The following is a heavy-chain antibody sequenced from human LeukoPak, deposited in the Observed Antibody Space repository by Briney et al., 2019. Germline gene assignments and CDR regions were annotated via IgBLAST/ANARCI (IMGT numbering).Heavy chain of an antibody. Sequence: PGRSLRLSCAASGFTFSSYGMHWVRQAPGKGLEWVAVISYDGSNKYYADSVKGRFTISRDNSKNTLYLQMSTLRAEDTAVYYCAKDRIEAGTGGLFEYWGQGTLVTVSS. CDR1: GFTFSSYG. J-gene: IGHJ4*02. CDR3: AKDRIEAGTGGLFEY. V-gene: IGHV3-30*18. CDR2: ISYDGSNK. D-gene: IGHD6-13*01.